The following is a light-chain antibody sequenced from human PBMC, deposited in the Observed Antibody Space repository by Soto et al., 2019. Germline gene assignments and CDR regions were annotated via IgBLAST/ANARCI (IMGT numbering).Light chain of an antibody. V-gene: IGKV1-9*01. CDR2: GAS. J-gene: IGKJ4*01. Sequence: IQLTQSPSSLSASVGDRVTITCRASQGISSYLGWYQQKPGKAPKLLIYGASTLQSGVPSRFSGSESGTDFTLTISSLQPEDFATYYCQQLNKYPSTFGGGTKVEIK. CDR3: QQLNKYPST. CDR1: QGISSY.